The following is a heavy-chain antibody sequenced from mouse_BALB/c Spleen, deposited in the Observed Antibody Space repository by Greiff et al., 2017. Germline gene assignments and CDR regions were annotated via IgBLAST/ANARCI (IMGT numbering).Heavy chain of an antibody. Sequence: QVQLQQSGAELVRPGVSVKISCKGSGYTFTDYAMHWVKQSHAKSLEWIGVISTYYGDASYNQKFKGKATMTVDKSSSTAYMELARLTSEDSAIYYCARGRITTARFDYWGQGTTLTVSS. CDR3: ARGRITTARFDY. V-gene: IGHV1S137*01. CDR1: GYTFTDYA. CDR2: ISTYYGDA. D-gene: IGHD1-2*01. J-gene: IGHJ2*01.